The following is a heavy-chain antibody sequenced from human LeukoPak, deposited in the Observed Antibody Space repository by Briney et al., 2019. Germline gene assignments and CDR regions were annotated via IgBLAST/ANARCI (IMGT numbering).Heavy chain of an antibody. CDR2: INPSGGST. D-gene: IGHD3-9*01. CDR3: ARGGYYDILTDY. CDR1: GYTFTTYY. V-gene: IGHV1-46*01. J-gene: IGHJ4*02. Sequence: ASVKVSCKASGYTFTTYYMHWVRQAPGQGLEWMGIINPSGGSTSYAQKFQGRVTMTRDTSISTAYMELSRLRSDDTAVYYCARGGYYDILTDYWGQGTLVTVSS.